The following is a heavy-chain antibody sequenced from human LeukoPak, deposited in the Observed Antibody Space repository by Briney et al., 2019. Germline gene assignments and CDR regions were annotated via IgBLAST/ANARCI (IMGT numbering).Heavy chain of an antibody. CDR3: ARDSIVVVVAAPYYYYYGMDV. J-gene: IGHJ6*02. CDR2: ISYDGSNK. Sequence: GGSLRLSCAASGFTFSSYGMHWVRQAPGKGLEWVAVISYDGSNKYYADSVKGRFTISRDNAKNSLYLQMNSLRAEDTAVYYCARDSIVVVVAAPYYYYYGMDVWGQGTTVTVSS. D-gene: IGHD2-15*01. V-gene: IGHV3-30*03. CDR1: GFTFSSYG.